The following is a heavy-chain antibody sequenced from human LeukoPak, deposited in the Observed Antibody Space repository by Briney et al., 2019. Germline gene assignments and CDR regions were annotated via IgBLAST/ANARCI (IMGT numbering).Heavy chain of an antibody. CDR2: IYTSGST. CDR1: GGSISSYY. CDR3: AGAVIVGATCWSDP. J-gene: IGHJ5*02. V-gene: IGHV4-4*07. D-gene: IGHD1-26*01. Sequence: KPSETLSLTCTVSGGSISSYYWSWLRQPAGKGLEWLGRIYTSGSTNYNPSLKSRVTMSVDTSKNQFSLKLSSVTAADTAVYCCAGAVIVGATCWSDPWGQGTLVTVSS.